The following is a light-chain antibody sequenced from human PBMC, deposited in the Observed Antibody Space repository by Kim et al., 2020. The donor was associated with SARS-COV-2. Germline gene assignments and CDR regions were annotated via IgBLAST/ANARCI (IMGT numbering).Light chain of an antibody. CDR3: KSRDSSGKVV. V-gene: IGLV3-19*01. J-gene: IGLJ2*01. Sequence: SSELTQDPAVSVALEQTVRITCQGDSLRNYYATWYQQKPRQAPVLVIYGKNNRSSGIPDRFSGSSSGNTASLTITGTQAEDEADYYCKSRDSSGKVVFGGGTKLTVL. CDR2: GKN. CDR1: SLRNYY.